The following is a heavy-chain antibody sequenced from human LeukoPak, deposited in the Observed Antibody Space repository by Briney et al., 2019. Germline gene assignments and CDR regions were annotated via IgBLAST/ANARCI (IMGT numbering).Heavy chain of an antibody. CDR1: GYTFTSYY. J-gene: IGHJ4*02. CDR3: ARGFSMVRGVILGYDY. V-gene: IGHV1-46*01. D-gene: IGHD3-10*01. Sequence: ASVKVSCKASGYTFTSYYMHWVRQAPGQGLEWMGIINPSGGSTSYAQKFQGRVTMTRDTSMSTVYMELSSLRSEDTAVYYCARGFSMVRGVILGYDYWGQGTLVTVSS. CDR2: INPSGGST.